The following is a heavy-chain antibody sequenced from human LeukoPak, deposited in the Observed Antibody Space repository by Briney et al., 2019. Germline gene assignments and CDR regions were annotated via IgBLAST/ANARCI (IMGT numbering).Heavy chain of an antibody. CDR1: GGSISSYY. V-gene: IGHV4-59*08. J-gene: IGHJ3*02. D-gene: IGHD3-10*01. CDR2: IYYSGST. Sequence: SGTLSLTCTVSGGSISSYYWSWIRQPPGKGLEWIGYIYYSGSTNYNPSLKSRVTISVDTSKNQFSLKLSSVTAADTAVYYCARLGRGATLDAFDIWGQGTMVTVSS. CDR3: ARLGRGATLDAFDI.